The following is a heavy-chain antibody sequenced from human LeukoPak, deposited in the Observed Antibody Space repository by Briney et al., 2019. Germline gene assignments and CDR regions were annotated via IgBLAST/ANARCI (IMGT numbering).Heavy chain of an antibody. CDR2: INTNTGNP. Sequence: ASVKVSCKASGYTFTTYGMNWVRQAPGQGLEWMGWINTNTGNPTYAQGFTGRFVFSLDTSVSTAYLQISSLKADDTAVDYCARLRGREYFDLWGRGTLVTVSS. V-gene: IGHV7-4-1*02. CDR3: ARLRGREYFDL. D-gene: IGHD3-16*01. CDR1: GYTFTTYG. J-gene: IGHJ4*02.